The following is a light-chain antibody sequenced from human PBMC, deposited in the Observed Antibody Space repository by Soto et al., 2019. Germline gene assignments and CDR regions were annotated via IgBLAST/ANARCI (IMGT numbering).Light chain of an antibody. J-gene: IGLJ1*01. CDR3: SSYTSSSTI. V-gene: IGLV2-14*01. Sequence: QSALTQPASVSGSPGQSITISCTGTSSDVGGYNHVSWYQQHPGKAPKLMIYEVSNRPSGVSNRFSGSKSGNTASLTISGLQAEDEADYYCSSYTSSSTIFGTGTKLTVL. CDR1: SSDVGGYNH. CDR2: EVS.